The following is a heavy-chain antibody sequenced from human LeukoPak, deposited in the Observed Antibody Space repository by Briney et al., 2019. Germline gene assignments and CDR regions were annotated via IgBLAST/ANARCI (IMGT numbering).Heavy chain of an antibody. V-gene: IGHV4-34*01. CDR2: INHSGST. Sequence: SETLSLTCAVYGGSFSGYYWSWIRQPPGKGLEWIGEINHSGSTNYNPSLKSRVTISVDTSKNQFSLKLSSVTAADTAVYYCARGLGQQPELHYYYYGMDVWGQGTTVTVSS. J-gene: IGHJ6*02. CDR3: ARGLGQQPELHYYYYGMDV. CDR1: GGSFSGYY. D-gene: IGHD6-13*01.